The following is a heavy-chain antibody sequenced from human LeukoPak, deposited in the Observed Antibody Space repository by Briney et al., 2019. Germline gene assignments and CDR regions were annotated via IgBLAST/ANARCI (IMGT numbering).Heavy chain of an antibody. CDR2: ISAYNGNT. CDR3: ARVVYYDSSGYYSDY. J-gene: IGHJ4*02. D-gene: IGHD3-22*01. CDR1: GYTFTSYG. V-gene: IGHV1-18*01. Sequence: GASVKVSCKASGYTFTSYGISWVRQAPGQGLEWMGWISAYNGNTNYAQKLQGRVTMTTDTSTSTAYMELRSLRSDDTAVYYCARVVYYDSSGYYSDYWGQGTLVTVSS.